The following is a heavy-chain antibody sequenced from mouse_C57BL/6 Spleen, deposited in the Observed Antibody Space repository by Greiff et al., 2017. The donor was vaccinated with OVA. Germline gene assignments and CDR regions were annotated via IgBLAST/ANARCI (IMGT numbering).Heavy chain of an antibody. Sequence: EVNLVESGGGLVKPGGSLKLSCAASGFTFSSYAMSWVRQTPEKRLEWVATISDGGSYTYYPDNVKGRFTISRDNAKNNLYLQMSHLKSEDTAMYYCARDRVPYYSKAWFAYWGQGTLVTVSA. CDR1: GFTFSSYA. CDR2: ISDGGSYT. J-gene: IGHJ3*01. D-gene: IGHD2-5*01. CDR3: ARDRVPYYSKAWFAY. V-gene: IGHV5-4*01.